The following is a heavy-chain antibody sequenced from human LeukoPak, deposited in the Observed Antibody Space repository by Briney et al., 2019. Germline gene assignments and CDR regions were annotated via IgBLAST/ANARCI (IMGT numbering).Heavy chain of an antibody. Sequence: SETLSLTCTVSGGSISSYYWSWIRQPPGKGLEWIGYIYYSGSTNYNPSLKSRVTISVDTSKNQFSLKLSSVTAADTAVYYCARIKRGFGELVIDYWGQGTLVTVSS. D-gene: IGHD3-10*01. CDR3: ARIKRGFGELVIDY. V-gene: IGHV4-59*12. CDR1: GGSISSYY. CDR2: IYYSGST. J-gene: IGHJ4*02.